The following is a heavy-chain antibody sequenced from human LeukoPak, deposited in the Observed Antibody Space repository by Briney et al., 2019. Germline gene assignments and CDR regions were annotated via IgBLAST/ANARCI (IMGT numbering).Heavy chain of an antibody. D-gene: IGHD3-10*01. V-gene: IGHV4-38-2*02. J-gene: IGHJ4*02. CDR1: GYSISSGYY. CDR2: IYHSGST. Sequence: SETLSPTCTVSGYSISSGYYWGWIRQPPGKGLEWIGSIYHSGSTYYNPSLKSRVTISVDTSKNQFSLKLSSVTAADTAVYYCARGAYYGSGSSDYWGQGTLVTVSS. CDR3: ARGAYYGSGSSDY.